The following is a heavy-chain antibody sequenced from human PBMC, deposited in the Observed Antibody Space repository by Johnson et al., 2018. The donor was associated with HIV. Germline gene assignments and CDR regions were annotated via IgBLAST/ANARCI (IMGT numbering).Heavy chain of an antibody. CDR2: IYSGGNT. CDR1: GFTVSSNY. J-gene: IGHJ3*02. V-gene: IGHV3-66*01. Sequence: VQLVESGGGLVQPGGSLRLSCAASGFTVSSNYMSWVRQAPGKGLEWVSVIYSGGNTYYADSVKGRFTISRDNSKNTLYLQMNSLRAEDMAVYYCAREGFWGSGSYYNPDAFDIWGQGTMVTVSS. CDR3: AREGFWGSGSYYNPDAFDI. D-gene: IGHD3-10*01.